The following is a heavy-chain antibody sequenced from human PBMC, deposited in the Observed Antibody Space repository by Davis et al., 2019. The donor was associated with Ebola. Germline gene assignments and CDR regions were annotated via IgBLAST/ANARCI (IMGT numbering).Heavy chain of an antibody. CDR3: ARGRLRGLDY. J-gene: IGHJ4*02. CDR1: GGSTGLGDFS. D-gene: IGHD4-17*01. V-gene: IGHV4-30-4*01. CDR2: IYNNGST. Sequence: SETLSLTCTVSGGSTGLGDFSRSWFRQAPGKGLDWIGYIYNNGSTSYNPSLRSRISMSLHTSKNQFSLKLSSVTAADTAVYYCARGRLRGLDYWGQGTLVTVSS.